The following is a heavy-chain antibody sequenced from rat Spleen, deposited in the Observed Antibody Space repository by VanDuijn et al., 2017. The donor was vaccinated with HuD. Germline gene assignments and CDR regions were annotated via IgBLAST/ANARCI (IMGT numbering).Heavy chain of an antibody. Sequence: EVQLVESDGGLVQPGRSLKLSCAASGFTFSDYYMAWVRQAPTKGLEWVATISYDGSSTYYRDSVKGRFTISRDNAKSTLYLQMDSLRSEDTATYYCARHGYTTDYYSHFDYWGQGVMVTVSS. D-gene: IGHD1-6*01. CDR3: ARHGYTTDYYSHFDY. CDR1: GFTFSDYY. CDR2: ISYDGSST. J-gene: IGHJ2*01. V-gene: IGHV5-29*01.